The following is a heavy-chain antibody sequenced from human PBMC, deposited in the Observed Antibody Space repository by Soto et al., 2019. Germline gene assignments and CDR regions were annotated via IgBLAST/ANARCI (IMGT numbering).Heavy chain of an antibody. CDR3: ATGRSIAARPEYYYYMDV. CDR2: INHSGST. D-gene: IGHD6-6*01. J-gene: IGHJ6*03. V-gene: IGHV4-34*01. CDR1: GGSFSGYY. Sequence: QVQLQQWGAGLLKPSETLSLTCAVYGGSFSGYYWSWIRQPPGKGLEWIGEINHSGSTNYNPSLKSRVTISVYTSKNQLSLKLSSVTASDTAVYYCATGRSIAARPEYYYYMDVWGKGTTGTFSS.